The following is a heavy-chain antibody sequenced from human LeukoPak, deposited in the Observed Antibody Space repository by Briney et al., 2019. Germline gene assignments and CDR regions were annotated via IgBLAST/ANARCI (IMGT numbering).Heavy chain of an antibody. CDR3: ARGDNTIGWFDY. J-gene: IGHJ4*02. CDR2: IYYSGGT. Sequence: ASETLSLTCTVSGGSISSSSYYWGCFRQPPGKGLEWIGSIYYSGGTYFHPSLKSRVTISVDTSKNQFSLRLTSVTAADTAVYYCARGDNTIGWFDYWGQGTLVTVSS. D-gene: IGHD3-16*01. V-gene: IGHV4-39*07. CDR1: GGSISSSSYY.